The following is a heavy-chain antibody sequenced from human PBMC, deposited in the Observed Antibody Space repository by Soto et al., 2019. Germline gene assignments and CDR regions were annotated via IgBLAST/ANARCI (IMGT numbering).Heavy chain of an antibody. Sequence: EVQLLESGGDLVQPGRSLRLSCAASGFTFSGYAMSWVRQAPGKGLEWVSVIHGGGNSPYYADSVKGRFPISTDNSNNTLFLPLSSLRAEHPAVYYCANNRCRVTTSSPFDYWGQGTLVTVSS. CDR3: ANNRCRVTTSSPFDY. CDR1: GFTFSGYA. J-gene: IGHJ4*02. D-gene: IGHD4-17*01. CDR2: IHGGGNSP. V-gene: IGHV3-23*01.